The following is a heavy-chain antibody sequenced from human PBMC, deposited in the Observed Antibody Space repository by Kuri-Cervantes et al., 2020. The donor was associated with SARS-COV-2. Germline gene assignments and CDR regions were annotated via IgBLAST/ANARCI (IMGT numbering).Heavy chain of an antibody. CDR2: IYTSGST. D-gene: IGHD3-3*01. V-gene: IGHV4-59*10. J-gene: IGHJ3*02. Sequence: SETLSLTCAVYGGSFSGYYWSWIRQPAGKGLEWIGRIYTSGSTNYNPSLKSRVTMSVDTSKNQFSLKLSSVTAADTAVYYCARVPYYDFWSGPLYAFDIWGQGTMVTVSS. CDR1: GGSFSGYY. CDR3: ARVPYYDFWSGPLYAFDI.